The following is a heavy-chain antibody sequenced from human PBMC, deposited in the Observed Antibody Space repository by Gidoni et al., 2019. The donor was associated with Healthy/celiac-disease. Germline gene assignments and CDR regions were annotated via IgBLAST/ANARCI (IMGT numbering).Heavy chain of an antibody. D-gene: IGHD3-22*01. J-gene: IGHJ4*02. CDR2: IYYSGST. CDR3: ARGGDSSGYYGYYFDY. V-gene: IGHV4-31*03. Sequence: QVQLQESGPGLVKPSQTLSLTCTVSGGSISSGGYYWSWIRQHPGKGLEWIGYIYYSGSTYYNPSLKSRVTISVDTSKNQFSLKLSSVTAADTAVYYCARGGDSSGYYGYYFDYWGQGTLVTVSS. CDR1: GGSISSGGYY.